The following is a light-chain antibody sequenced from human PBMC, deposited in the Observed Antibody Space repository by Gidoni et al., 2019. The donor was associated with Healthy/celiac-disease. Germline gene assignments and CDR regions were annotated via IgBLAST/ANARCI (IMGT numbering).Light chain of an antibody. V-gene: IGKV1-33*01. Sequence: DIQMTQSPSSLSASVGDRVTITCQASQDISNYLNWYQQKPGKAPKLLIYDASNLETGVPSRFSGSGSGTDFTFTISSLQPEDIATYYCQQYDNLPFTFAGXTKVEIK. J-gene: IGKJ4*01. CDR2: DAS. CDR3: QQYDNLPFT. CDR1: QDISNY.